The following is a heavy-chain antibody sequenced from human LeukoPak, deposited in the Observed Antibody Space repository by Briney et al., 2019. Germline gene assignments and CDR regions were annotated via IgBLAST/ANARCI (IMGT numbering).Heavy chain of an antibody. V-gene: IGHV3-15*01. CDR3: TTVYYDYVWGSYRFLDY. D-gene: IGHD3-16*02. CDR1: GFTFSNAW. J-gene: IGHJ4*02. CDR2: IKSKTDGGTT. Sequence: SGGSLRLSCAASGFTFSNAWMSWVRQAPGKGLEWVGRIKSKTDGGTTDYAAPVKGRFTISRDDSKNTLYLQMNSLKTEDTAVYYCTTVYYDYVWGSYRFLDYWGQGTLVTVSS.